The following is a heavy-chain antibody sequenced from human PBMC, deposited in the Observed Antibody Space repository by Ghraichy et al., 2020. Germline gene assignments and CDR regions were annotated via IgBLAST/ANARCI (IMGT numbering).Heavy chain of an antibody. J-gene: IGHJ5*02. CDR3: ARSAWPAQFNWFDP. CDR1: GFTFSSYS. D-gene: IGHD2-2*01. V-gene: IGHV3-21*01. Sequence: GGSLRLSCAASGFTFSSYSMNWVRQAPGKGLEWVSSISSSSSYIYYADSVKGRFTISRDNAKNSLYLQMNSLRAEDTAVYYCARSAWPAQFNWFDPWGQGTLVTVSS. CDR2: ISSSSSYI.